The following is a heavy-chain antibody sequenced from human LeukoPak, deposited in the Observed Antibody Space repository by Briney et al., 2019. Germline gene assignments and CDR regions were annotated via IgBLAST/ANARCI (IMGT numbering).Heavy chain of an antibody. CDR3: SLEMGYGPPHFDY. D-gene: IGHD5-18*01. CDR2: ISDSGAST. Sequence: GGSLRLSCAASGFIFSSVALGWVRQAPGKGLEWVSRISDSGASTYYADSVKGRFTVSRDNSKETLYLQMNRLRAEDTAVYYCSLEMGYGPPHFDYWGQGTLVTVSS. J-gene: IGHJ4*02. CDR1: GFIFSSVA. V-gene: IGHV3-23*01.